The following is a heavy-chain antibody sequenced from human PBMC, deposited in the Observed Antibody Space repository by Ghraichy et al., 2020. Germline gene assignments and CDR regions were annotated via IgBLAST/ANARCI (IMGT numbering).Heavy chain of an antibody. Sequence: ASVKVSCKASGYTFTSYYMHWVRQAPGQGLEWMGIINPSGGSTSYAQKFQGRVTMTRDTSTSTVYMELSSLRSEDTAVYYCAREKRDYGDTGAFDIWGQGTMVTVSS. CDR2: INPSGGST. D-gene: IGHD4-17*01. J-gene: IGHJ3*02. CDR1: GYTFTSYY. CDR3: AREKRDYGDTGAFDI. V-gene: IGHV1-46*01.